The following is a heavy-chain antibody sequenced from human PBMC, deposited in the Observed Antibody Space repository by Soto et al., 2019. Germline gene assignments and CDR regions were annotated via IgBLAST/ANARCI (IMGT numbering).Heavy chain of an antibody. CDR1: GFTFSSYA. V-gene: IGHV3-23*01. Sequence: EVQLLESGGGLVQPGGSLRLSCAASGFTFSSYAMSWVRQAPGKGLEWVSAISGSGGSTYYADSVKGRFTISRDNSKNTLYLQMNSLRAEDTAVYYCAKAIPLKTMVRGEVDVWGQGTTVTVSS. CDR2: ISGSGGST. CDR3: AKAIPLKTMVRGEVDV. J-gene: IGHJ6*02. D-gene: IGHD3-10*01.